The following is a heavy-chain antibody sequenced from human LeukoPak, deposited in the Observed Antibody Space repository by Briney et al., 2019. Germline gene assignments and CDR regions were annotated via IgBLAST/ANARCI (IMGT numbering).Heavy chain of an antibody. Sequence: PGGSLRLSCAASGFTFSSYAMSWVRQAPGEGLEWVSAISGSGGSTYYADSVKGRFTISRDNSKNTLYLQMNSLRAEDTAVYYCAKDQGGPCSGGSCYSGYWGQGTLVTVSS. CDR1: GFTFSSYA. CDR3: AKDQGGPCSGGSCYSGY. V-gene: IGHV3-23*01. J-gene: IGHJ4*02. CDR2: ISGSGGST. D-gene: IGHD2-15*01.